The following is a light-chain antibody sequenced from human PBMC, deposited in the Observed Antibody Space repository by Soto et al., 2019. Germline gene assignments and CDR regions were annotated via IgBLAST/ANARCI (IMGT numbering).Light chain of an antibody. CDR2: AAS. CDR3: QQCYSTPT. Sequence: DIQMTQSPSSLSASVGDRVTITCRASQSISSYLNWYQQKPGKAPKLLIYAASSLQSGVPSRFSGSGSGTDFTLTSSSLHPEDFATYYCQQCYSTPTFGGGNKVDIK. J-gene: IGKJ4*01. V-gene: IGKV1-39*01. CDR1: QSISSY.